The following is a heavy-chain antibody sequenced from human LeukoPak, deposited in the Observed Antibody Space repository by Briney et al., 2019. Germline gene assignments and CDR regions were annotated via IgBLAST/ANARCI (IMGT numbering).Heavy chain of an antibody. CDR3: AKVGPSSYYDY. D-gene: IGHD3-22*01. CDR2: ISWNSGSI. CDR1: GFTFDDYA. J-gene: IGHJ4*02. Sequence: PGGSLRLSCAASGFTFDDYAMHWVRQAPGKGLEWVSGISWNSGSIGYADSVKGRFTISRDNAKNSLYLQMNSLRAEDTALYYCAKVGPSSYYDYWGQGTLVTVSS. V-gene: IGHV3-9*01.